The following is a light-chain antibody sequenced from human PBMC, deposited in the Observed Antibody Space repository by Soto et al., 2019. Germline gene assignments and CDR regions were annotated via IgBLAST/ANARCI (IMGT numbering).Light chain of an antibody. CDR3: SSYTSTNIPI. J-gene: IGLJ7*01. CDR1: SSDVGGYDY. Sequence: QSVLTQPASVSGSPGQSITISCTGTSSDVGGYDYVSWYQHHPGKAPKLMIFDVSHRPSGVSDRFSGSKSGNKASLTISGLQAEDEADYYCSSYTSTNIPIFGGGPQLTVL. V-gene: IGLV2-14*03. CDR2: DVS.